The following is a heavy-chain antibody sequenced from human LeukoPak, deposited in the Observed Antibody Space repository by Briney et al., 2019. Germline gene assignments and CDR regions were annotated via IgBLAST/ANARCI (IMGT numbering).Heavy chain of an antibody. V-gene: IGHV3-73*01. CDR2: IRSKANSYAT. J-gene: IGHJ4*02. Sequence: GALKLSFAASGFTFSGSAMHWVRRASGKGLEGVGRIRSKANSYATAYAASVKGRFTISRNDSKNTAYLQMNSLKTEDTAVYYCTSNPNCSSTSCYSDYWGQGTLVTVSS. CDR1: GFTFSGSA. D-gene: IGHD2-2*02. CDR3: TSNPNCSSTSCYSDY.